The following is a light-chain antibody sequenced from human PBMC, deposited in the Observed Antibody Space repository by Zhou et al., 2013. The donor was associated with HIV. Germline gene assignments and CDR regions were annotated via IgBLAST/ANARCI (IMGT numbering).Light chain of an antibody. CDR2: NVS. J-gene: IGKJ1*01. CDR3: MQALETPRT. Sequence: VMTQSPLSLPVTLGQPASISCRSSQSLVHSSGNTFLSWFQQRPGQSPRRLIYNVSIRDSGVPDRFSGSGSGTDFTLKISRVEAEDVGLYYCMQALETPRTFGQGTKVEI. CDR1: QSLVHSSGNTF. V-gene: IGKV2-30*02.